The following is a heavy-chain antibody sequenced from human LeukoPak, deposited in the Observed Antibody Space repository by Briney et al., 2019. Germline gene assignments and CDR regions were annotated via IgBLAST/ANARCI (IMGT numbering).Heavy chain of an antibody. CDR1: GFTFSSYA. CDR2: LRGSGGST. D-gene: IGHD1-26*01. Sequence: GGSLRHSCAASGFTFSSYAMSWVRQAPGKGLELVSALRGSGGSTYYPDSVKGRFTISRDNAKNSLYLQMNSLRAEDTALYYCARSGSYSWGYYFDYWGQGTLVTVSS. V-gene: IGHV3-23*01. CDR3: ARSGSYSWGYYFDY. J-gene: IGHJ4*02.